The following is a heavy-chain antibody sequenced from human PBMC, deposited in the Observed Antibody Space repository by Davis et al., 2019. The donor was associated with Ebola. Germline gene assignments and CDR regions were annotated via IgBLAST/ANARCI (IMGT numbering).Heavy chain of an antibody. CDR1: GFTFSSFA. J-gene: IGHJ5*02. D-gene: IGHD3-3*01. CDR3: ARDCCTSGWFGN. CDR2: ISGSSRNK. V-gene: IGHV3-23*01. Sequence: GESLKISCAASGFTFSSFAMSWVRQAPGKGLEWVSGISGSSRNKYYADSVKGRFTISRDNSKNTLYLQMNSLRADDTAVYYCARDCCTSGWFGNWGQGTLVTV.